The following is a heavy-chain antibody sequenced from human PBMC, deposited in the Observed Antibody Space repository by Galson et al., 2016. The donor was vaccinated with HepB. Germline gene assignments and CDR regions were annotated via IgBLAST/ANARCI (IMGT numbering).Heavy chain of an antibody. Sequence: SLRLSCAASGFSIGIYAMNWVRQAPGKGLEWVSYINDVGSALYYADSVKGRFTISRDNAKNSLYLQRNSLRDEDTAVYYCARDNLRGYAIDYWGQGTLVTVSS. D-gene: IGHD5-18*01. CDR1: GFSIGIYA. V-gene: IGHV3-48*03. J-gene: IGHJ4*02. CDR2: INDVGSAL. CDR3: ARDNLRGYAIDY.